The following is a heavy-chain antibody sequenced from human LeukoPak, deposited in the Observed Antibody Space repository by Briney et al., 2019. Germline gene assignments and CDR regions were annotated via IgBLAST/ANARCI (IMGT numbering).Heavy chain of an antibody. CDR3: ARALENYYGSGTTRAWDY. Sequence: GGSLRLSCAASGFTFSSYSMNWVRQAPGKGLEWVSSISSSSSYIYYADSVKGRFTISRDNAKNSLYLQMNSLRAEDTAVYYCARALENYYGSGTTRAWDYWGQGTLVTVSS. D-gene: IGHD3-10*01. J-gene: IGHJ4*02. CDR2: ISSSSSYI. V-gene: IGHV3-21*01. CDR1: GFTFSSYS.